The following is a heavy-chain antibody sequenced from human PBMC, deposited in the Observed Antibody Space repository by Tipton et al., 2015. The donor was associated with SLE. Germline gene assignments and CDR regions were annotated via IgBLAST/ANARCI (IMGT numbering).Heavy chain of an antibody. CDR2: ISGSGGTT. Sequence: SLRLSCAASGFTFSSYAMNWARQAPGKGLEWVSGISGSGGTTYYADSVKGRFTISRDNSKNLLFLQMSGLAAEDTGVYYCAKDRGTYPGPYFENWGQGTLVTVSS. D-gene: IGHD3-16*01. J-gene: IGHJ4*02. CDR1: GFTFSSYA. V-gene: IGHV3-23*01. CDR3: AKDRGTYPGPYFEN.